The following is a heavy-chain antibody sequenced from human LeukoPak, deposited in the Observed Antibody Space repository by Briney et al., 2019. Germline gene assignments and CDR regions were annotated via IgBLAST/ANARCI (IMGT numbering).Heavy chain of an antibody. D-gene: IGHD6-19*01. J-gene: IGHJ4*02. CDR2: ISYDGSNK. Sequence: GRSLRLSCAASGFTFSSYGMHWVRQAPGKGLEWVAVISYDGSNKYYADSVKGRFTISRDNSKNTLYLQMNSLRAEDTAVYYCVGSGWYFDYWGQGTLVTVSS. CDR3: VGSGWYFDY. V-gene: IGHV3-30*03. CDR1: GFTFSSYG.